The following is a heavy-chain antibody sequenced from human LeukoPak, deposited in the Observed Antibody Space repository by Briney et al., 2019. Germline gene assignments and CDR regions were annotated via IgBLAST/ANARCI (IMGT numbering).Heavy chain of an antibody. CDR1: GFTFSSYA. D-gene: IGHD2-21*02. V-gene: IGHV3-64*01. J-gene: IGHJ1*01. Sequence: GGSLRLSCAASGFTFSSYAMHWVRQAPGKGLEYVSAISSNGGSTYYANSVKGRFTISRDNSKNTLYLQMGSLRAEDMAVYYCAITVDCRATTDCYSYFHHWGQGTLVTVSS. CDR3: AITVDCRATTDCYSYFHH. CDR2: ISSNGGST.